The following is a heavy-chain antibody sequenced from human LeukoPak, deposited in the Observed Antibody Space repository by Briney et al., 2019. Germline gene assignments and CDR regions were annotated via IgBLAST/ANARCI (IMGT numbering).Heavy chain of an antibody. CDR1: GGTFSSYA. CDR3: ASGLRPLLCSSTSCPPGY. CDR2: IIPIFGTA. D-gene: IGHD2-2*01. J-gene: IGHJ4*02. V-gene: IGHV1-69*13. Sequence: GASVKVSCKASGGTFSSYAISWVRQAPGQGLEWMGGIIPIFGTANYAQKFQGRVTITADESTSTAYMELSSLRSEDTAVYYCASGLRPLLCSSTSCPPGYWGQGTLVTVSS.